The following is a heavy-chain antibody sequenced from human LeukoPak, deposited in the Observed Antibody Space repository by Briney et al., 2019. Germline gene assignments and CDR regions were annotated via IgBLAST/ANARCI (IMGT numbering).Heavy chain of an antibody. Sequence: GGSLGLSCAASGFTFSSYWMHWVRQAPGKGLVWVSRIKNDGSSTSYADSVKGRFTISRDNAKNTVYLQMNSLRAEDTAVYYCATSRTFDYWGQGTLVTVSS. J-gene: IGHJ4*02. CDR2: IKNDGSST. V-gene: IGHV3-74*01. CDR1: GFTFSSYW. CDR3: ATSRTFDY.